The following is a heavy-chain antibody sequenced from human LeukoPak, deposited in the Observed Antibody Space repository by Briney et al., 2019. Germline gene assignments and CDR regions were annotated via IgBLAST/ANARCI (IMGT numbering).Heavy chain of an antibody. D-gene: IGHD6-19*01. CDR1: GFTFSSYA. CDR3: AKSRSGWYLFDY. J-gene: IGHJ4*02. Sequence: PGGSLRLSCAASGFTFSSYAMNWVSQAPGKGLEWVSAISGSGGSTNYADSVKGRFTISRDNSKDTLYLQMNSLRAEDTAVYYCAKSRSGWYLFDYWGQGTLVTVSS. V-gene: IGHV3-23*01. CDR2: ISGSGGST.